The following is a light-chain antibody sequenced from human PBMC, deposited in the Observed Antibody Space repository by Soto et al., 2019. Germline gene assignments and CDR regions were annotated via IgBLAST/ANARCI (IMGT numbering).Light chain of an antibody. CDR2: ENS. V-gene: IGLV6-57*04. Sequence: NFMLTQPHSVSESPGKTVTISCSRSSGNIASSYVQWYQQRPGSPPTTVIYENSQRPSGVPDRFSASIDSSSKSASLTISGLKTEVEADYYCQSYDNTNVVFGGGTKLTVL. CDR1: SGNIASSY. CDR3: QSYDNTNVV. J-gene: IGLJ2*01.